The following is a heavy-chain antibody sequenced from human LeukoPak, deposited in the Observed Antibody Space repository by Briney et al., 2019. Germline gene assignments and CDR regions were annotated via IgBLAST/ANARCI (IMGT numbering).Heavy chain of an antibody. CDR2: IYYSGST. D-gene: IGHD3-22*01. J-gene: IGHJ4*02. CDR1: LGSISSTAYY. CDR3: ARDEYYYDSSGYCFDY. V-gene: IGHV4-39*07. Sequence: SETLSLTCTVSLGSISSTAYYWGWIRQPPGKGLEWIGTIYYSGSTYYNPSLKSRVTISVDTSKNQFSLKLSSVTAADTAVYYCARDEYYYDSSGYCFDYWGQGTLVTVSS.